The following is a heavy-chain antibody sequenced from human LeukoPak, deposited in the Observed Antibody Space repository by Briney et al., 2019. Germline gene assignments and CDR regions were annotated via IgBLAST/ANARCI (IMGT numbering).Heavy chain of an antibody. CDR3: ARGTGGLNYYYYYYMDV. CDR1: GATFSSYA. Sequence: SVKVSCKASGATFSSYAISWVRQAPGQGLEWMGGIIPIFGTANYAQKFQGRVTITADESTSTAYMELSSLRSGDTAVYYCARGTGGLNYYYYYYMDVWGKGTTVTVSS. J-gene: IGHJ6*03. D-gene: IGHD1-14*01. V-gene: IGHV1-69*01. CDR2: IIPIFGTA.